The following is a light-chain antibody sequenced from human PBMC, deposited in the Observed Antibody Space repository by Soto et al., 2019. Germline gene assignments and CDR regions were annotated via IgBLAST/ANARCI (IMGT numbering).Light chain of an antibody. CDR2: EVS. V-gene: IGLV2-8*01. Sequence: QSVLTQPPSASGSPGQSVTISCTGTSSDVGGYNYVSWYQRHPGKAPKLMIYEVSKRPSGVPDRFSGSKSANTASLTVSGLQAEDEADYYCSSYAGSNNYVFGTGTKVTVL. CDR3: SSYAGSNNYV. CDR1: SSDVGGYNY. J-gene: IGLJ1*01.